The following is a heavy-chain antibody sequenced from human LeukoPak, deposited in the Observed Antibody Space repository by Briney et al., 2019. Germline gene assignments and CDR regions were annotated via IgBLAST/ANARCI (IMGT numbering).Heavy chain of an antibody. CDR1: GYTLTELS. CDR3: AREFPPSRSIAAAGHYFDY. V-gene: IGHV1-24*01. CDR2: FDPEDGET. Sequence: ASVKVSCKVSGYTLTELSMHWVRQAPGKGLEWMGGFDPEDGETIYAQKFQGRVTMTEDTSTDTAYMELSSLRSEDTAVYYCAREFPPSRSIAAAGHYFDYWGQGSLVTVSS. D-gene: IGHD6-13*01. J-gene: IGHJ4*02.